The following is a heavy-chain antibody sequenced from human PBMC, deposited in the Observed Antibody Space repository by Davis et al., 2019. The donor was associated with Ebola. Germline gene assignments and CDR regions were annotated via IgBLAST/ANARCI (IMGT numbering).Heavy chain of an antibody. J-gene: IGHJ5*02. V-gene: IGHV4-34*08. D-gene: IGHD6-13*01. CDR3: AKSGYSSSWYNWFDP. Sequence: GSLRLSCAASGFTFSSYAMHWVRQPPGKGLEWIGEINHSGSTNYNPSLKSRVTISLDTSKNQFSLKLSSVTAADTAVYYCAKSGYSSSWYNWFDPWGQGTLVTVSS. CDR2: INHSGST. CDR1: GFTFSSYA.